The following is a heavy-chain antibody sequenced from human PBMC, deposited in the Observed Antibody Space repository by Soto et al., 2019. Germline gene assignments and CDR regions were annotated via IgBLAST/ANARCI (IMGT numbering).Heavy chain of an antibody. J-gene: IGHJ4*02. CDR2: ISSSSSYI. CDR1: GFTFSSYT. V-gene: IGHV3-21*01. CDR3: ARILIIGPTRGSYFDY. D-gene: IGHD1-20*01. Sequence: GGSLRLSCEASGFTFSSYTMNWVRQAPGKGLEWVSSISSSSSYIYYADSVKGRFTISRDNAKNSLYLQMNGLRAEDTAVYYCARILIIGPTRGSYFDYWGQGTLVTVSS.